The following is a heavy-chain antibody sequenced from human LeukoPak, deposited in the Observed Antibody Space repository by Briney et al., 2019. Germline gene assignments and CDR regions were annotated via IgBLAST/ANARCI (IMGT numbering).Heavy chain of an antibody. V-gene: IGHV3-7*01. D-gene: IGHD2/OR15-2a*01. J-gene: IGHJ4*01. CDR3: ASRESSMSRSH. CDR1: GFSISDYW. Sequence: GGSLRLSCAASGFSISDYWMNWVRLVPGKGLEWVAKINEDGTIQDYVASVRGRFTISRNNAKNSLYLQMNSLGAEDTAVYYCASRESSMSRSHWGHGTLVTVSS. CDR2: INEDGTIQ.